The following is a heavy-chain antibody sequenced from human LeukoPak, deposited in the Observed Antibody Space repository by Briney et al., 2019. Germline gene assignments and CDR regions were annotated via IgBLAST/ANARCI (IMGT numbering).Heavy chain of an antibody. D-gene: IGHD2-15*01. CDR2: ISYDGSNR. Sequence: GGSLRLSCAASGFTFSNYDMHWVRQAPGKGLEWVAVISYDGSNRYYADSVNGRFTISRDNSKNTLYLQMNSLRAEDTAVYHCANIPEEVVAATGTGHFDYWGQGTLVTVSS. J-gene: IGHJ4*02. CDR3: ANIPEEVVAATGTGHFDY. CDR1: GFTFSNYD. V-gene: IGHV3-30*18.